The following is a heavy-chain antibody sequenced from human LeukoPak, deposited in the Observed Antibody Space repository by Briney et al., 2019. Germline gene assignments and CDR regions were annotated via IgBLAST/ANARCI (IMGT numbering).Heavy chain of an antibody. Sequence: GGSLRLSCAASAFTFSSYAMSWGRQAPGKGLEWVSAVSGSGGSTYYADSVKGRFTISRDNSKDTLYLQMNSLRAEDTAVYYCAKTLRESSGREYFDLWGRGTLVTVSS. CDR1: AFTFSSYA. CDR3: AKTLRESSGREYFDL. V-gene: IGHV3-23*01. D-gene: IGHD6-19*01. J-gene: IGHJ2*01. CDR2: VSGSGGST.